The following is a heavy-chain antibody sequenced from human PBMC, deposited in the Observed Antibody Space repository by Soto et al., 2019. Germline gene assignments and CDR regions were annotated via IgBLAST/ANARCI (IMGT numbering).Heavy chain of an antibody. CDR2: MNPNRGKT. Sequence: QVQLVQSGAEVKKPGASVKVSCKASVYTFTSYDINWVRQATGQELEWMGWMNPNRGKTGYAQKFRGRVTMTRNTSISTGYMELSSLTSEDTAVYYCARTLYGGNVDYWGQGTLVTVSS. CDR3: ARTLYGGNVDY. CDR1: VYTFTSYD. D-gene: IGHD4-17*01. V-gene: IGHV1-8*01. J-gene: IGHJ4*02.